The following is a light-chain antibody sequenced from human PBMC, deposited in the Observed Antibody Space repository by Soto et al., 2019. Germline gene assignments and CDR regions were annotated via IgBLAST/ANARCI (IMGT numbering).Light chain of an antibody. J-gene: IGKJ1*01. CDR2: DAS. CDR1: QSISGW. Sequence: IQMTQSPSTLSASVGYRATIACGASQSISGWLAWYQQKPGKAPKLLIYDASSLESGVPSRFSGSGSGTEFTLTITSLQPDDFATYYCQQYNSYSPTFGQGTKVDIK. CDR3: QQYNSYSPT. V-gene: IGKV1-5*01.